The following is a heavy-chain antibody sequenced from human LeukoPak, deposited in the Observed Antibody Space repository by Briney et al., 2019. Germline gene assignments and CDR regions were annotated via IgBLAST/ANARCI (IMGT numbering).Heavy chain of an antibody. Sequence: GGSLRLSCAASGFTFSSYSMNWVRQAPGKGLEWVSSISSGSGYIYYADSVKGRFSTSRDNAKSSLYLQMNSLRAEDTAVYYCTRDLPVPSLVRGIIIYGLIDYWGQGTLVTVSS. D-gene: IGHD3-10*01. J-gene: IGHJ4*02. CDR2: ISSGSGYI. V-gene: IGHV3-21*06. CDR1: GFTFSSYS. CDR3: TRDLPVPSLVRGIIIYGLIDY.